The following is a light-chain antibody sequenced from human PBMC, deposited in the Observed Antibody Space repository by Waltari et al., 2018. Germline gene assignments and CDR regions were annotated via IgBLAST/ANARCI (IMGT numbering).Light chain of an antibody. CDR2: AAS. CDR3: QQSYSTPLT. CDR1: QSISSY. V-gene: IGKV1-39*01. Sequence: DIQLTQSPSSLSASVGDGVTITCRASQSISSYLNCYQQKPGKTPKLLIYAASSLQSGVPSRFSVSGSGTDFTLTISSLQPEDFATYYCQQSYSTPLTFGGGTKVEIK. J-gene: IGKJ4*01.